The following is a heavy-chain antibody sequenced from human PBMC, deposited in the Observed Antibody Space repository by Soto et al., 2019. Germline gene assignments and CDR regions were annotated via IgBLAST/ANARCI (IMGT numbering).Heavy chain of an antibody. CDR3: AKHFNGGFYDTFDI. Sequence: SETLSLTCTVSGGSISSYYWIWIRQPPGKGLEWIGSIYYSGSTNYNPSLKSRVTISVDTSKTHFSLKLSSVTAADTAVYYCAKHFNGGFYDTFDIWGQGTMVTVSS. V-gene: IGHV4-59*08. CDR1: GGSISSYY. J-gene: IGHJ3*02. CDR2: IYYSGST. D-gene: IGHD3-3*01.